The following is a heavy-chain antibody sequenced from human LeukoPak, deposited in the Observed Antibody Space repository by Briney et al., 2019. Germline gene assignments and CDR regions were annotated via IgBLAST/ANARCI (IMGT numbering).Heavy chain of an antibody. J-gene: IGHJ3*02. CDR1: GGSISTYY. V-gene: IGHV4-59*01. D-gene: IGHD3-22*01. Sequence: SETLSLTCTVSGGSISTYYWSWIRQPPGKGLEWIGYIYYSGSTNYNPSLKSRVTISVDTSKNQFSLKLSSVTAADTAVYYCASLTTAEAFDIWGQGTMVTVSS. CDR3: ASLTTAEAFDI. CDR2: IYYSGST.